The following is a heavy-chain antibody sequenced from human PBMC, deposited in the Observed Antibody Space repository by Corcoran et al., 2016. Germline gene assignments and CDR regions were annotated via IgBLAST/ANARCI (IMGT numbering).Heavy chain of an antibody. V-gene: IGHV1-3*01. CDR2: ISAANGNA. D-gene: IGHD1-26*01. J-gene: IGHJ6*02. Sequence: QVQLVQSGAEVKKPGASVKVSCEAFGYIFTSYNVHWVRQAPGQRPEWMGWISAANGNAEYSQKFQGRVTFTRDTSASTAHMELSSLTFEDTAVYYCLREGAAGVWGQGTTVTVSS. CDR1: GYIFTSYN. CDR3: LREGAAGV.